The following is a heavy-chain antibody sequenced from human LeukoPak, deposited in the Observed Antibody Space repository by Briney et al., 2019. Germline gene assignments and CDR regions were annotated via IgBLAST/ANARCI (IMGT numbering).Heavy chain of an antibody. Sequence: SVKVSYKASGGTFSSYAISWVRQAPGQGLEWMGGIIPIFGTANYAQKFQGRVTITADESTSTAYMELSSLRSEDTAVYYCASGQYKANNWFDPWGQGTLVTVSS. CDR1: GGTFSSYA. J-gene: IGHJ5*02. V-gene: IGHV1-69*01. D-gene: IGHD3-9*01. CDR3: ASGQYKANNWFDP. CDR2: IIPIFGTA.